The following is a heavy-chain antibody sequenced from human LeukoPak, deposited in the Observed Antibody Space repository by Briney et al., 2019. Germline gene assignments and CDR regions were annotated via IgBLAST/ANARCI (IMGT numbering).Heavy chain of an antibody. J-gene: IGHJ4*02. Sequence: PGGSLRLSCAASGFTFSSYGMHWVRQAPGKGLEWVAVISYDGSNKYYADSVKGRFTISRDNSKNTLYLQMNSLRAEDTAVYYCAKAGYSSGWYSGYWGQGTLVTVSS. V-gene: IGHV3-30*18. CDR2: ISYDGSNK. CDR1: GFTFSSYG. D-gene: IGHD6-19*01. CDR3: AKAGYSSGWYSGY.